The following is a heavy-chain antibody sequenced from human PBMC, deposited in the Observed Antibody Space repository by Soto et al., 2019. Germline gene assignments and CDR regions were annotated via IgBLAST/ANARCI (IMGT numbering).Heavy chain of an antibody. CDR2: TYYRSNWYT. J-gene: IGHJ5*01. V-gene: IGHV6-1*01. Sequence: PSQTLSLTCAISWDSVSTNSATCDWIRQSPSRGLEWLGRTYYRSNWYTDYAVSVKGRITISPDTSNNQLSLQLNSVTPDDTAVYYCARLIGNSWLDSWGQGTLVTVSS. D-gene: IGHD2-8*01. CDR3: ARLIGNSWLDS. CDR1: WDSVSTNSAT.